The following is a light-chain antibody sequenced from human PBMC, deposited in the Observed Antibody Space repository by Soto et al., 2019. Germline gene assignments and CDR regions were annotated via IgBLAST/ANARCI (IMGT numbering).Light chain of an antibody. J-gene: IGKJ2*01. V-gene: IGKV3-11*01. CDR1: QSVSRS. Sequence: EIVLTQSPATLSLSPGERATLSCTASQSVSRSLAWYQQKPGQAPRLLIFDASTRATGIPARFSGSGSGTDFTLTISTLEPEDFAVYYCQQRSTWYTFGQGTKLDI. CDR3: QQRSTWYT. CDR2: DAS.